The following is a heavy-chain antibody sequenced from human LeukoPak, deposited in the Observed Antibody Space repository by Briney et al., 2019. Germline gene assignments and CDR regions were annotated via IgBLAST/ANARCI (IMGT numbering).Heavy chain of an antibody. CDR3: ASGTTVVTALDY. Sequence: SVKVSCKASGGTFSSYAISWVRQAPGQGLEWMGRIIPIFGIANYAQKFQGRVTITADKSTSTAYMELSSLRSEDTAVYYCASGTTVVTALDYWGQGTLVTVTS. V-gene: IGHV1-69*04. CDR1: GGTFSSYA. CDR2: IIPIFGIA. J-gene: IGHJ4*02. D-gene: IGHD4-23*01.